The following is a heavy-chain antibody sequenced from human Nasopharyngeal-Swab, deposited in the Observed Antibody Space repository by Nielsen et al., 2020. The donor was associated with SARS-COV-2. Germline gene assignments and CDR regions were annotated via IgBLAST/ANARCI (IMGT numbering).Heavy chain of an antibody. V-gene: IGHV2-5*02. J-gene: IGHJ3*02. CDR2: VYGDEDK. CDR3: AHLGDYIDSWLDPFDT. CDR1: GFSFRTSGVG. D-gene: IGHD6-13*01. Sequence: SGPTLVKPTQTLTLTCSFSGFSFRTSGVGVGWIRQPPGKALEFLGVVYGDEDKRYNPFLRRRLSITKDPSKDQVVLTMTNMAPVDTATYFCAHLGDYIDSWLDPFDTWGLGTMVTVSS.